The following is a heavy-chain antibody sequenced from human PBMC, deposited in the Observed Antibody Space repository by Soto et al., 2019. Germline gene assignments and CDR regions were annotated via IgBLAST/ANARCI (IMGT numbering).Heavy chain of an antibody. J-gene: IGHJ6*02. D-gene: IGHD3-3*01. CDR3: ASSYYDFWSGDYYYYGMDV. CDR2: IYSGGST. Sequence: GGSLRLSCAASGFTVSSNYMSWVRQAPGKGLEWVSVIYSGGSTYYADSVKGQFTISRDNSKNTLYLQMNSLRAEDTAVYYCASSYYDFWSGDYYYYGMDVWGQGTTVTVSS. V-gene: IGHV3-53*01. CDR1: GFTVSSNY.